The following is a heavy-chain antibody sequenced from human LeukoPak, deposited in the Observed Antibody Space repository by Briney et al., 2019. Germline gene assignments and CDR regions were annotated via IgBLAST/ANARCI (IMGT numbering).Heavy chain of an antibody. CDR1: GYTFTSYA. Sequence: GASVKVSCKASGYTFTSYAMHWVRQAPGQRLEWMGWINAGNGNTKYSQKFQGRVTITRDTSASTAYMELSSLRSEDTAVYYCAGESEDYYDSSGYYGPVAFDIWGQGTMVTVS. V-gene: IGHV1-3*01. J-gene: IGHJ3*02. D-gene: IGHD3-22*01. CDR2: INAGNGNT. CDR3: AGESEDYYDSSGYYGPVAFDI.